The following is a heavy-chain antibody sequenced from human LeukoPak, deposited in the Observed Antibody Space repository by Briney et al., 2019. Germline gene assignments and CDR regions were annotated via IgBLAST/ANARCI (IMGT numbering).Heavy chain of an antibody. J-gene: IGHJ4*02. V-gene: IGHV1-18*01. Sequence: ASVKVSCKASGYTFTSYGISWVRQAPGQGLEWMGWISAYNGNTNYAQKLQGRVTMTTDTSTSTAYMELRSLRSDDTAVYYCARWGFVGATKEHLDYWGQGTLVTVSS. D-gene: IGHD1-26*01. CDR1: GYTFTSYG. CDR2: ISAYNGNT. CDR3: ARWGFVGATKEHLDY.